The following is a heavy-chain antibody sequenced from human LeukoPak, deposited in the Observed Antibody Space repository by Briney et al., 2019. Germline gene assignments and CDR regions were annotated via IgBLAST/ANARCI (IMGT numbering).Heavy chain of an antibody. CDR3: ARDGGYGSGWSPYYYMDV. V-gene: IGHV4-39*07. D-gene: IGHD6-19*01. CDR2: IYYSGST. Sequence: PSETLSLTCTVSGGSISSSSYYWGWIRQPPGKGLEWIGSIYYSGSTYYNPSLKSRVTISVDTSKNQFSLKLSSVTAADTAVYYCARDGGYGSGWSPYYYMDVWGKGTTVTVSS. CDR1: GGSISSSSYY. J-gene: IGHJ6*03.